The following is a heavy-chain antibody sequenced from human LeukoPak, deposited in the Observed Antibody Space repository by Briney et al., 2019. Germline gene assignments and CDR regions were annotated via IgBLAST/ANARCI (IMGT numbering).Heavy chain of an antibody. Sequence: SETLSLTCTVSGGSISNYYWSWIRQPPGKGLEWIGYIYYSGSTNYNPSLKSRVTISVDTSKNQFSLKLSSVTAADTAVYYCARDLSAVDYGDYVFDYWGQGTLVTVSS. V-gene: IGHV4-59*01. CDR2: IYYSGST. D-gene: IGHD4-17*01. J-gene: IGHJ4*02. CDR3: ARDLSAVDYGDYVFDY. CDR1: GGSISNYY.